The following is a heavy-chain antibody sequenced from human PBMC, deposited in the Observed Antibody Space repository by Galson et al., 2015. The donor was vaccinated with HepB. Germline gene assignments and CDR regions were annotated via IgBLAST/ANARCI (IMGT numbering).Heavy chain of an antibody. CDR2: ASRTGDRK. CDR1: GFTFISYA. J-gene: IGHJ3*01. D-gene: IGHD3-22*01. Sequence: SLRLSCAASGFTFISYAMSWVRQAPGKGLDWVSAASRTGDRKYYADSVKGRFTISRDNSRNTLYLQMNSLRVEDTAVYYCAKHYYDSSGPNAIDVWGQGTMLIVSS. CDR3: AKHYYDSSGPNAIDV. V-gene: IGHV3-23*01.